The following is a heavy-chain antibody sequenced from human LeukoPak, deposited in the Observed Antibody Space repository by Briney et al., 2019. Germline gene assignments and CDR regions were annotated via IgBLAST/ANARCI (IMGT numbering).Heavy chain of an antibody. D-gene: IGHD3-10*01. CDR2: IYHSGST. J-gene: IGHJ3*02. CDR3: ARGGYYGSGSYPPDDAFDI. CDR1: GGSISSGGYS. V-gene: IGHV4-30-2*01. Sequence: SQTLSLTCAASGGSISSGGYSWSWIRQPPGKGLEWIGYIYHSGSTYYNPSLKSRVTISVDRSKNQFSLKLSSVTAADTAVYYCARGGYYGSGSYPPDDAFDIWGQGTMVTVSS.